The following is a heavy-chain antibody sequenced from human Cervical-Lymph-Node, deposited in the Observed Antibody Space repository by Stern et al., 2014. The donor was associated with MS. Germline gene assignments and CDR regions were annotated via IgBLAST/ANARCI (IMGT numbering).Heavy chain of an antibody. CDR2: IYPGASEA. CDR1: GYSFPNYW. D-gene: IGHD3-3*01. J-gene: IGHJ4*02. V-gene: IGHV5-51*01. CDR3: ARGSGRDFFDY. Sequence: VQLMQSGAEVKKTGESLKISCKGSGYSFPNYWIGWVRQMPGKGLEYMGIIYPGASEARYSPSFQGQVTFSADKSTDTAYLQWNSLKVSDTAMYYCARGSGRDFFDYWGQGALVTVSS.